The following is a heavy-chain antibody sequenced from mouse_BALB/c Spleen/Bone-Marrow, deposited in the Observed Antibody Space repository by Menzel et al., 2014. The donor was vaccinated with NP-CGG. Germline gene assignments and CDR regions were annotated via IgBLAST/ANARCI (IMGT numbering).Heavy chain of an antibody. CDR1: GFTFSTYA. V-gene: IGHV5-9-4*01. J-gene: IGHJ4*01. Sequence: DVKLVESGGGLVKPGGSLKLSCAASGFTFSTYAMSWVRQSPEKRLEWVAEISSGGSYTYYPDTVTGRFTISRDNAKSTLYLEMSRLRSEDTAMYYCAREGLRRRAAMDYWGQGTSVTVSS. CDR2: ISSGGSYT. D-gene: IGHD2-4*01. CDR3: AREGLRRRAAMDY.